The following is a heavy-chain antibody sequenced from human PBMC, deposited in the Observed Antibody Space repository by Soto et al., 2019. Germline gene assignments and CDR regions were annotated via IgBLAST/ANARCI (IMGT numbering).Heavy chain of an antibody. V-gene: IGHV4-31*03. J-gene: IGHJ4*02. Sequence: SETLSLTCTVSGDSISSGGYYWSWIRQHPGKGLEWIGYIYYSGSTYYNPSLKSRVTISVDTSKNQFSLKLSSVTAADTAVYYCAREVGFGVVPAAPLFDYWGQGTLVTVSS. CDR2: IYYSGST. CDR1: GDSISSGGYY. D-gene: IGHD2-2*01. CDR3: AREVGFGVVPAAPLFDY.